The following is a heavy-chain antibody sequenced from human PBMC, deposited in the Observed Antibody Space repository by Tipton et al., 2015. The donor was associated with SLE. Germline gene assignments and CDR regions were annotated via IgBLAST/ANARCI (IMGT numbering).Heavy chain of an antibody. CDR1: GGSFSGYY. D-gene: IGHD4-17*01. Sequence: TLSLTCAVYGGSFSGYYWSWIRQPPGKGLEWIGYIYYSGSTNYNPSLKSRVTISVDTSKNQFSLKLSSVTAADTAVYYCARVDYGDYGGGAFDIWGQGTMVTVSS. J-gene: IGHJ3*02. CDR3: ARVDYGDYGGGAFDI. V-gene: IGHV4-59*01. CDR2: IYYSGST.